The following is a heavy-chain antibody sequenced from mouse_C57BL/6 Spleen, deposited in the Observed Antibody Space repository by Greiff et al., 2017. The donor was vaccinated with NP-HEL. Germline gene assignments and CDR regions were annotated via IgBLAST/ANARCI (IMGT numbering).Heavy chain of an antibody. J-gene: IGHJ4*01. Sequence: QVQLQQSGAELVRPGASVKLSCKASGYTFTDYYINWVKQRPGQGLEWIARIYPGSGNTYYNEKFKGKATLTAEKSSSTAYMQLSSLTSEDSAVYICARDDSNFLYAMDYWGQGTSVTVSS. CDR2: IYPGSGNT. CDR3: ARDDSNFLYAMDY. V-gene: IGHV1-76*01. CDR1: GYTFTDYY. D-gene: IGHD2-5*01.